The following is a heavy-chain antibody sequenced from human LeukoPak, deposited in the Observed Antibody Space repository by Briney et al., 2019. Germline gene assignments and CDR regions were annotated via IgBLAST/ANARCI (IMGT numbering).Heavy chain of an antibody. CDR2: IYSGGST. CDR3: ARAPYDYYYYYGMDV. D-gene: IGHD4-17*01. Sequence: GGSLRLSCAASGFTVRSNYMSWVRQAPGKGLEWVSVIYSGGSTYYADSVKGRFTISRDNSKNTLYLQMNSLRAEDTAVYYCARAPYDYYYYYGMDVWGQGTTVTVSS. V-gene: IGHV3-66*01. CDR1: GFTVRSNY. J-gene: IGHJ6*02.